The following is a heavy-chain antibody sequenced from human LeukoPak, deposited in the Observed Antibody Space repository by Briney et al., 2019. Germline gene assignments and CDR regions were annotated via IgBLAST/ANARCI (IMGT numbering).Heavy chain of an antibody. V-gene: IGHV1-18*01. CDR2: ISAYNGNT. J-gene: IGHJ5*02. D-gene: IGHD5-18*01. CDR1: GYTFTSYG. CDR3: ARDPVTP. Sequence: ASVKVSCKASGYTFTSYGISWVRQAPGQGLEWMGWISAYNGNTNYAQKFQGRVTITADKSTSTAYMELSSLRSEDTAVYYCARDPVTPWGQGTLVTVSS.